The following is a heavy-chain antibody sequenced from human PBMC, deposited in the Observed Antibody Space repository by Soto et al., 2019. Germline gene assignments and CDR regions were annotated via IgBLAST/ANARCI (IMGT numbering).Heavy chain of an antibody. D-gene: IGHD4-4*01. CDR2: ISGSGGST. J-gene: IGHJ4*02. CDR1: GFTFSSYA. CDR3: AKVLPGVTVTRRAFDY. V-gene: IGHV3-23*01. Sequence: WGALRLSCSASGFTFSSYAMSWVRPAPGKGLEWVSAISGSGGSTYYADSVKGRFTISRDNSKNTLYLQMNSLRAEDTAVYYCAKVLPGVTVTRRAFDYWGQGTLVTVSS.